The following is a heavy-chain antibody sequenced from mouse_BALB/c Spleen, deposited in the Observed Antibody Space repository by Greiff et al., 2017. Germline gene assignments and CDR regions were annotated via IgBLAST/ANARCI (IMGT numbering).Heavy chain of an antibody. CDR2: ISSGGSYT. CDR1: GFTFSSYA. J-gene: IGHJ1*01. V-gene: IGHV5-9-4*01. Sequence: EVQRVESGGGLVKPGGSLKLSCAASGFTFSSYAMSWVRQSPEKRLEWVAEISSGGSYTYYPDTVTGRFTISRDNAKNTLYLEMSSLRSEDTAMYYCAREGDDYDRYFDVWGAGTTVTVSS. D-gene: IGHD2-4*01. CDR3: AREGDDYDRYFDV.